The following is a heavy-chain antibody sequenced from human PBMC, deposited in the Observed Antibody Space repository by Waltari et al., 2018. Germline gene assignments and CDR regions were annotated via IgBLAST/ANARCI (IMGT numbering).Heavy chain of an antibody. CDR1: GYSISSGYY. CDR2: IYHSGGT. V-gene: IGHV4-38-2*01. CDR3: AGGGMGGYDLYLLDY. J-gene: IGHJ4*02. Sequence: QVQLQESGPGLVKPSETLSLTCAVSGYSISSGYYWGWIRQPPGKGLEWIGSIYHSGGTYYNPSLKSRVTISVDTSKNQFSLKLSSVTAADTAVYYCAGGGMGGYDLYLLDYWGQGTLVTVSS. D-gene: IGHD5-12*01.